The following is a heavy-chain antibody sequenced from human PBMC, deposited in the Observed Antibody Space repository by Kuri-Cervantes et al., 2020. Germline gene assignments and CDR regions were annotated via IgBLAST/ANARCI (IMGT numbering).Heavy chain of an antibody. D-gene: IGHD3-10*01. J-gene: IGHJ5*02. V-gene: IGHV3-7*03. CDR2: IKQDGSEK. Sequence: ETLSLTCAASGFTFSSYWMSWVRQAPGKGLEWVANIKQDGSEKYYVDSVKGRFTVSRDNANNSLYLQMNSLRAEDTAVYYCARDYDLHGSGSDYSRNWFDPWGHGNLVNGAS. CDR3: ARDYDLHGSGSDYSRNWFDP. CDR1: GFTFSSYW.